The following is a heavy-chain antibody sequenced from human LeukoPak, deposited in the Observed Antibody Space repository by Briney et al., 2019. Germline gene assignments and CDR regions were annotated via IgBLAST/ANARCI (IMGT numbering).Heavy chain of an antibody. V-gene: IGHV4-34*01. CDR2: INHSGST. CDR3: AFGSDFQSFDY. D-gene: IGHD5-12*01. Sequence: SETLSLTCAVYGGSFSDYYWSWIRQPPRKGLEWIGKINHSGSTKYNPSLKSRVTISVETSRNQFSLKLSSVTAADTAVYYCAFGSDFQSFDYWGQGTLVTVSS. CDR1: GGSFSDYY. J-gene: IGHJ4*02.